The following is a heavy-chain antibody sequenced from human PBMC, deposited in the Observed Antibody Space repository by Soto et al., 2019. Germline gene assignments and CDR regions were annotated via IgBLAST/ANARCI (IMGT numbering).Heavy chain of an antibody. CDR3: ARTLRSRWWYFDY. V-gene: IGHV4-30-4*01. Sequence: SETLSLTCTVSGGTISIGDYYLSWIGQPPGKGLEWIGYIYYSVSTYYNPSLKSRVTISVDTSKKQFSLKLRSVTAADTAVYYCARTLRSRWWYFDYWGQGTRVTV. J-gene: IGHJ4*02. CDR1: GGTISIGDYY. CDR2: IYYSVST. D-gene: IGHD3-3*01.